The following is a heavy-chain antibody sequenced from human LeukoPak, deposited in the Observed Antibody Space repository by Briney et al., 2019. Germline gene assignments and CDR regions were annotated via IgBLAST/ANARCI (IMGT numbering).Heavy chain of an antibody. Sequence: PSETLSLTCTVSGGSISSYYWSWIPQPPGKGLEGFGYIYYSGSTNYNPSLKSRVTISVDTSKNQSSLKLSSVTAADTAVYYCARLVSEYYYDSSVYWYFDLWGRGTLVTVSS. D-gene: IGHD3-22*01. CDR3: ARLVSEYYYDSSVYWYFDL. CDR2: IYYSGST. V-gene: IGHV4-59*08. CDR1: GGSISSYY. J-gene: IGHJ2*01.